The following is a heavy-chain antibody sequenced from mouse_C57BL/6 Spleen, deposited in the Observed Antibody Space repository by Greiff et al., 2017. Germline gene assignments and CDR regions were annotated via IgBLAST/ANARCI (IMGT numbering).Heavy chain of an antibody. Sequence: VQLQQSGAELVRPGASVKLSCTASGFNIKDYYMHWVKQRPEQGLEWIGRLDPEDGDAEYAPKFQGQATMTADTSSNTAYLQLSSLTSENTAVYYCTTWDYYGGYFDYWGQGTTLTVSS. CDR1: GFNIKDYY. J-gene: IGHJ2*01. V-gene: IGHV14-1*01. CDR2: LDPEDGDA. CDR3: TTWDYYGGYFDY. D-gene: IGHD1-1*01.